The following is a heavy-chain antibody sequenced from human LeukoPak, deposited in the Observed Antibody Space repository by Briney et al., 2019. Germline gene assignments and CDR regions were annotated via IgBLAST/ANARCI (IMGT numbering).Heavy chain of an antibody. Sequence: GGSLRLSCAVSGFTFRSYAMHWVRQAPGKGLEWVAVISDDGSNKSYADSVKGRFTISRDNSKNTLYLQMNSLRAEDTAVYYCAREGSKRFLEWLLYLWGQGTLVTVSS. J-gene: IGHJ5*02. CDR3: AREGSKRFLEWLLYL. V-gene: IGHV3-30*04. D-gene: IGHD3-3*01. CDR2: ISDDGSNK. CDR1: GFTFRSYA.